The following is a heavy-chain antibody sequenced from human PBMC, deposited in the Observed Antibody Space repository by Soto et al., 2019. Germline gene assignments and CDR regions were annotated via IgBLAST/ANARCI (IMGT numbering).Heavy chain of an antibody. CDR3: AKQMYRLAEWPADIVVVPAAS. J-gene: IGHJ5*02. CDR2: ISGSGGST. CDR1: GFTFSSYA. Sequence: EVQLLESGGGLVQPGGSLRLSCAASGFTFSSYAMSWVRQAPGKGLEWVSAISGSGGSTYYADSVKGRFTISRDNSKNTLYLQMNSLRAEDTAVYYCAKQMYRLAEWPADIVVVPAASWGQGTLVTVSS. V-gene: IGHV3-23*01. D-gene: IGHD2-2*01.